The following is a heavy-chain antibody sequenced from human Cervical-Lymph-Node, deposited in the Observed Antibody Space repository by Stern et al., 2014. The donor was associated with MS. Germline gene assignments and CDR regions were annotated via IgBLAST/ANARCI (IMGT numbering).Heavy chain of an antibody. D-gene: IGHD1-26*01. J-gene: IGHJ4*02. CDR1: GFTFSSYS. Sequence: EVQLVESGGGLVKPGGSLRLSCAASGFTFSSYSMNWVRQAPGKGLELVSSISSSSSYIYYADSVKGRFTISRDNAKNSLYLQMNSLRAEDTAVYYCARDRGGSYSDYWGQGTLVTVSS. V-gene: IGHV3-21*01. CDR2: ISSSSSYI. CDR3: ARDRGGSYSDY.